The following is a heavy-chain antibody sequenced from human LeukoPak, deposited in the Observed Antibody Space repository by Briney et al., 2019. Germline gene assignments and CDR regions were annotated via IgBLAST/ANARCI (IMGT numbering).Heavy chain of an antibody. D-gene: IGHD3-3*01. Sequence: GESQKIYCKSSGYTFSSYWIGWVRQMPGKGLEWVGIIYPGDSDTRYSPSFQGQVTISADTSISTAYLQWSSLKASDTAIYYCARRSNFWEFNGYWGQGTLVTVSS. CDR1: GYTFSSYW. J-gene: IGHJ4*02. CDR2: IYPGDSDT. CDR3: ARRSNFWEFNGY. V-gene: IGHV5-51*01.